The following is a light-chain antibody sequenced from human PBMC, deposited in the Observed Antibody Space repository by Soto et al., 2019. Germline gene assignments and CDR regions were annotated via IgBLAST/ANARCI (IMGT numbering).Light chain of an antibody. V-gene: IGKV3-11*01. CDR1: QSVSSY. Sequence: EIVLTQSPATLSLSPGERATLSCRASQSVSSYLAWYQQKPGQAPRLLIYDASNRATGIPARFSGSGSGTDFTLTISSLEPEDFAVYYWQQSSNWPTFGGGTKVEIK. J-gene: IGKJ4*01. CDR2: DAS. CDR3: QQSSNWPT.